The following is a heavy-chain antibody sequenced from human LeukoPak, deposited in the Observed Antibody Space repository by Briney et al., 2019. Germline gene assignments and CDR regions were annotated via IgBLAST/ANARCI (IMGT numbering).Heavy chain of an antibody. CDR2: INPTGGSK. CDR1: GYTFTSYY. J-gene: IGHJ4*02. Sequence: ASVKVSCKASGYTFTSYYMHWVRQAPGQGLEWMGIINPTGGSKSYAQKFQGRVTMTRDTSTSTVYMELSSLRSEDTAVYYCARDKNPTYHYDSSGYLNYFDYWGQGTLVTVSS. V-gene: IGHV1-46*01. D-gene: IGHD3-22*01. CDR3: ARDKNPTYHYDSSGYLNYFDY.